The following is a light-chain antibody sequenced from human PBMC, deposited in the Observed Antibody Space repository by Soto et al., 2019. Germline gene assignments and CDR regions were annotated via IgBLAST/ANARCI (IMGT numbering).Light chain of an antibody. CDR3: QQYNSYPPT. V-gene: IGKV1-5*01. CDR1: QSISSW. Sequence: DIQMTQSPSTLYASVGDRVTITCRASQSISSWLAWYQQKPGKAPKLLIYDASSLESGVPSRFSGSGSGTEFTLTISSLQHDDFATYYCQQYNSYPPTFGGGTKVEIK. J-gene: IGKJ4*01. CDR2: DAS.